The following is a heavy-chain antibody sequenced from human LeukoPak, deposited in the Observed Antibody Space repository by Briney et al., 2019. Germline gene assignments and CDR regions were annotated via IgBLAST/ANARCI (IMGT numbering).Heavy chain of an antibody. CDR3: SVVIAAARKDYFDY. J-gene: IGHJ4*02. D-gene: IGHD6-13*01. CDR2: IYTSGST. V-gene: IGHV4-4*07. CDR1: GGSISSYY. Sequence: SETLSLTCTVSGGSISSYYWSWIRQPAGKGLEWIGRIYTSGSTNYNPSLKSRVTMSVDTSKNQFSLKLSSVTAADTAVYYCSVVIAAARKDYFDYWGQGTLVTVSS.